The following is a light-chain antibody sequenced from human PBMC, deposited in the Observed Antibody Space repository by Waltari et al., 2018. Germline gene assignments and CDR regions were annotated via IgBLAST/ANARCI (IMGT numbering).Light chain of an antibody. J-gene: IGLJ3*02. CDR1: SSNVGSSY. V-gene: IGLV1-47*01. CDR3: AAWDDSLSCWV. Sequence: QSVLTQPPSASGTHGQRVTISCSGSSSNVGSSYVNWYQHLPGAAPKVLMFRDDERASGIPDRFSGSKSGTSASLAISGLRSEDEADYYCAAWDDSLSCWVFGGGTKLTVL. CDR2: RDD.